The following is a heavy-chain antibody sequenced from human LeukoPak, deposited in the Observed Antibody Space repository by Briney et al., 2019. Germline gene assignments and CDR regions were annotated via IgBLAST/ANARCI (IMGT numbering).Heavy chain of an antibody. CDR3: GSERLGYCSGGSCYSARWFDP. CDR1: VGTFSTYA. CDR2: IIPIFGTA. V-gene: IGHV1-69*01. J-gene: IGHJ5*02. D-gene: IGHD2-15*01. Sequence: SVKVSSKASVGTFSTYAISWVRQTPGQGREWVGGIIPIFGTANYAQKFQGRVTITADESTRAASMELSSLGAEDTAAYIIGSERLGYCSGGSCYSARWFDPWGQGTLVTVSS.